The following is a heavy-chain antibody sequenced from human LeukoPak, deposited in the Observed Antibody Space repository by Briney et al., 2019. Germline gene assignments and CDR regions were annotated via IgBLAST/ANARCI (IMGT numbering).Heavy chain of an antibody. J-gene: IGHJ6*02. D-gene: IGHD3-10*01. Sequence: PGGSLRLSCAASGFTFSSYAMSWVRQAPGKGLEWVSAISGSGGSTYYADSVKGRFTISRDNAKNSLYLQMNSLRAEDTAVYYCARDFRITMVRSYYYGMDVWGQGTTVTVSS. CDR2: ISGSGGST. CDR3: ARDFRITMVRSYYYGMDV. V-gene: IGHV3-23*01. CDR1: GFTFSSYA.